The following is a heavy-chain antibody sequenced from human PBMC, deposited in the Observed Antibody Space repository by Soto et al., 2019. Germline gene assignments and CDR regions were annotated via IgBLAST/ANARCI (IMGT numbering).Heavy chain of an antibody. Sequence: QVQLQQWGAGLLKPSETLSLTCAVYGGSFSGYYWRWIRQPPGKGLAWIGEIKHSGSTNYNPSLKSRVTISVDTSKNQFSLKLSSVTAADTAVYYGARGRGYCSGGSCYTYFAYWVQGTLVTVS. D-gene: IGHD2-15*01. CDR2: IKHSGST. V-gene: IGHV4-34*01. CDR3: ARGRGYCSGGSCYTYFAY. J-gene: IGHJ4*02. CDR1: GGSFSGYY.